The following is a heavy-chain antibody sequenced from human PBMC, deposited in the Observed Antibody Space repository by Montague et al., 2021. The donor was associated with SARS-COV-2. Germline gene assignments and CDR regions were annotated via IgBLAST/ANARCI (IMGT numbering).Heavy chain of an antibody. CDR3: ARDGRRLYTYGSLDY. Sequence: SETLSLTCTVSGASISSSYWGWIRQTAGKGLEWIGRIDTSRSPKYNPSLKSRVTMSLDTSKNQFSLKVNSVTVADTAMYFCARDGRRLYTYGSLDYWGQGILVTVSS. J-gene: IGHJ4*02. CDR1: GASISSSY. D-gene: IGHD5-18*01. CDR2: IDTSRSP. V-gene: IGHV4-4*07.